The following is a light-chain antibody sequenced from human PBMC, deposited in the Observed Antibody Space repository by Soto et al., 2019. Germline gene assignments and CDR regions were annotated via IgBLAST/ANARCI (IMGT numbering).Light chain of an antibody. CDR1: SNDVGGYNF. CDR2: DVT. Sequence: QSVLMQPASVSGSPGQSITISCAGTSNDVGGYNFVSWYQQHPGKAPKLMIYDVTYRPSGVSNRFSGSRSGNTASLTISGLQSEDEADYYCSSYIGSSAFTVAFGGGTKLTVL. J-gene: IGLJ2*01. CDR3: SSYIGSSAFTVA. V-gene: IGLV2-14*03.